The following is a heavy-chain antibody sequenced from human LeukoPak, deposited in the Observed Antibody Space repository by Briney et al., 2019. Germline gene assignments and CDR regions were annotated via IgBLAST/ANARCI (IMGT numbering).Heavy chain of an antibody. D-gene: IGHD3-22*01. CDR3: ARGLNTYDSSGFYLF. CDR2: IYRGGST. CDR1: GFTVSSYY. Sequence: PGGSLRLSCAASGFTVSSYYMSWVRQAPGKGLEWVSIIYRGGSTHYAASVKGRFTISRDNSKNTVYLQMNSLRAEDTAVYYCARGLNTYDSSGFYLFWGQGTLVTVSS. J-gene: IGHJ4*02. V-gene: IGHV3-53*01.